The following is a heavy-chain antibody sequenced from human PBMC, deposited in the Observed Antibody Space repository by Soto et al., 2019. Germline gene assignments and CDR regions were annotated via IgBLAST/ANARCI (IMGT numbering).Heavy chain of an antibody. D-gene: IGHD3-10*01. CDR1: GFTFSSYG. J-gene: IGHJ4*02. CDR2: ISYDGSNK. V-gene: IGHV3-30*18. CDR3: AKDRGTGGEVDY. Sequence: QVQLVESGGGVVQPGRSLRLSCAASGFTFSSYGMHWVRQAPGKGLEWVAVISYDGSNKYYADSVKGRFTISRDNSKNTVYLKRNGRGAEDTVVYYCAKDRGTGGEVDYGGQGTRVTVSS.